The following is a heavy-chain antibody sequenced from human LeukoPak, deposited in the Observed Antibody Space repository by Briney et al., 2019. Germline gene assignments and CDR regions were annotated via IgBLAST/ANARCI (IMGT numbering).Heavy chain of an antibody. J-gene: IGHJ6*03. V-gene: IGHV1-69*06. Sequence: ASVKVSCKASGGTFSSYAISWVRQAPGQGLEWMGGIIPIFGTANYAQKFQGRVTITADKSTSTAYMELSSLRSEDTAVYYCARGLFYDSSGYYYDLPIYYYYYYMDVWGKGTTVTVSS. CDR2: IIPIFGTA. D-gene: IGHD3-22*01. CDR1: GGTFSSYA. CDR3: ARGLFYDSSGYYYDLPIYYYYYYMDV.